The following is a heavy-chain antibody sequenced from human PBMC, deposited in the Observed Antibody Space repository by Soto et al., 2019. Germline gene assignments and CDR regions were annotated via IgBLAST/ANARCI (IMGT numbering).Heavy chain of an antibody. J-gene: IGHJ4*02. D-gene: IGHD4-17*01. CDR2: IYYSGST. CDR1: GGSVSSGSYY. V-gene: IGHV4-61*01. CDR3: ARALAPYGDYGPDY. Sequence: QVQLQESGPGLVKPSATLSLTCTVSGGSVSSGSYYWSWIRQPPGKGLEWIGYIYYSGSTNSNPSLQSRGTISVDTSKNQFALKLCSVTAADTAVYYCARALAPYGDYGPDYWGQGTLVTVSS.